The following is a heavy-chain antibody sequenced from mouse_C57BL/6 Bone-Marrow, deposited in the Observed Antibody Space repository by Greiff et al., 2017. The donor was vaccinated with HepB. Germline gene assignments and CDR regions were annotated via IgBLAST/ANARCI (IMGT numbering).Heavy chain of an antibody. V-gene: IGHV6-6*01. D-gene: IGHD1-1*01. CDR3: TRRGYYGTWFAY. CDR2: IRNKANNHAT. CDR1: GFTFSDAW. Sequence: DVHLVESGGGLVQPGGSMKLSCAASGFTFSDAWMDWVRQSPEKGLEWVAEIRNKANNHATYYAESVKGRFTISRDDSKSSVYLQMNSLRAEDTGIYYCTRRGYYGTWFAYWGQGTLVTVSA. J-gene: IGHJ3*01.